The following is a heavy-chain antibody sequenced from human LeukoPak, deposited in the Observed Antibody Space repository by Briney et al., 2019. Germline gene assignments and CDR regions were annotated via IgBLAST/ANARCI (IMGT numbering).Heavy chain of an antibody. D-gene: IGHD3-10*01. CDR3: ARDNYYGSGSYNYYGMDV. CDR2: ISDDGTKK. Sequence: GRSLRLSCAASGFTFSSYGVHWVRQAPGKGLEWVAVISDDGTKKYYGDSEKGRFTISRDNSKNTLFLQMNSLRAEDTAVYYCARDNYYGSGSYNYYGMDVWGQGTTVTVTS. J-gene: IGHJ6*02. V-gene: IGHV3-30*03. CDR1: GFTFSSYG.